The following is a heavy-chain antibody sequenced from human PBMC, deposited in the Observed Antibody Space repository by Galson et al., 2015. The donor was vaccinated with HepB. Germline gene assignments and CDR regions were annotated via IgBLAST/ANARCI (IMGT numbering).Heavy chain of an antibody. Sequence: SVKVSCKASGYTFTSYGISWVRQAPGQGLEWMGWISANNGNTNHAQKFQGRVTMTTDTSTSTAYMELRSLRSDDTAVYYCARVGRGYSYGPTLMVSDYYYMDVWGKGTTVTVSS. J-gene: IGHJ6*03. V-gene: IGHV1-18*01. CDR3: ARVGRGYSYGPTLMVSDYYYMDV. CDR2: ISANNGNT. D-gene: IGHD5-18*01. CDR1: GYTFTSYG.